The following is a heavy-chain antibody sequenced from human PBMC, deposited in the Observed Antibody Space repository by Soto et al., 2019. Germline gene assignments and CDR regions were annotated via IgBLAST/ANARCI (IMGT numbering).Heavy chain of an antibody. CDR1: GLTFSSLA. CDR3: AKPNLFCSSTSCYDY. Sequence: EVQLLESGGGLVQPGGSLRLSCAASGLTFSSLAMNWVRQAPGKGLEWVSGFSGSGGDTHYADSVKGRFTFSIDSSNNTLYLQMNSLRAEDTAVYYCAKPNLFCSSTSCYDYWGQGTLVTVSS. V-gene: IGHV3-23*01. D-gene: IGHD2-2*01. J-gene: IGHJ4*02. CDR2: FSGSGGDT.